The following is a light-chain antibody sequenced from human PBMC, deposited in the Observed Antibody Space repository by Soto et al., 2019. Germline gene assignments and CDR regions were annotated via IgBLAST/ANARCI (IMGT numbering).Light chain of an antibody. CDR1: TSNILRNY. J-gene: IGLJ1*01. V-gene: IGLV1-47*01. CDR2: MND. Sequence: QLVLTQPPSASGNPGQRLTISCSGSTSNILRNYVYWYRQFPGTAPRLLISMNDQRPSGVPDRFSGSKSGTSASLAISGLRSEDEADYYCASWDDSLSGYVFGTGTKVTVL. CDR3: ASWDDSLSGYV.